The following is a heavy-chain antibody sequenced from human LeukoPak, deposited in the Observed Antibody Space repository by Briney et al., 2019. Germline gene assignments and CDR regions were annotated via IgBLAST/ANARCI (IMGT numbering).Heavy chain of an antibody. Sequence: GASVKVSCKASGGTFSSYAISWVRQAPGQGLEWMGGIIPIFGTANYAQKFQGRVTITADESTSTAYMELSSLRSEDTAVYYCTTEYDFWRERRFDIWGQGTMVTVSS. CDR3: TTEYDFWRERRFDI. V-gene: IGHV1-69*13. CDR2: IIPIFGTA. CDR1: GGTFSSYA. J-gene: IGHJ3*02. D-gene: IGHD3-3*01.